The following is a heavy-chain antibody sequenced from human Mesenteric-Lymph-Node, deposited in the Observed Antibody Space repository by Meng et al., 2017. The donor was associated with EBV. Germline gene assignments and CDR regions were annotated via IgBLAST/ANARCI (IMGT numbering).Heavy chain of an antibody. D-gene: IGHD3/OR15-3a*01. CDR2: INPSDGST. V-gene: IGHV1-46*01. CDR3: ARGLDWGSPFDY. J-gene: IGHJ4*02. Sequence: VQRVPSGAEVNKPGASVKVSCKASGFTFTSFHMHWVRQAPGQGLEWMGIINPSDGSTGYAQRFRGRVTMTSESSTSTVYMELSSLKSEDTAVYFCARGLDWGSPFDYWGQGTLVTVSS. CDR1: GFTFTSFH.